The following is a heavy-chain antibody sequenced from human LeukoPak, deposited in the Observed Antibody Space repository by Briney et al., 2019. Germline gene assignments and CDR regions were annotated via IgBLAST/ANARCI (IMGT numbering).Heavy chain of an antibody. Sequence: SETLSLTCAVYGGSFSGYYWSWIRQPPGKGLEWIGEINHSGSTNYNPSLKSRVTISVDTSKNQFSLKLSSVTAADTAVYYCARYTRHLVRFDYWGQGTLVTVSS. CDR3: ARYTRHLVRFDY. D-gene: IGHD2-2*01. V-gene: IGHV4-34*01. CDR2: INHSGST. CDR1: GGSFSGYY. J-gene: IGHJ4*02.